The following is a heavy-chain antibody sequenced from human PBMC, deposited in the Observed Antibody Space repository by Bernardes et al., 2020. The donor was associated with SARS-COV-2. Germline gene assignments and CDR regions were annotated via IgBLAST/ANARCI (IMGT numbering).Heavy chain of an antibody. CDR2: IYSGGTT. Sequence: GGSLRLSCAASGLTVSSDYMTWVRQAPGKGLEWVSDIYSGGTTYYADSAKGRLTISRDNSQSTVSLQMNSLRPEDTAVYYCSRGQRNLHYMDVWGKGTTVTVSS. V-gene: IGHV3-66*02. CDR3: SRGQRNLHYMDV. CDR1: GLTVSSDY. J-gene: IGHJ6*03.